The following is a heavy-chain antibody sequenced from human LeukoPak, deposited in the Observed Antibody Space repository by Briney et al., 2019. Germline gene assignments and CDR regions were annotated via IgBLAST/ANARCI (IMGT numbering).Heavy chain of an antibody. J-gene: IGHJ5*02. Sequence: SETLSLTCTVSGGSISSYYWSWIRQPPGKGLEWIGYIYYSGSTNYNPSLKSRVTISVDTPKNQFSLKLSSVTAADTAVYYCAGDPFVEMATARPPWGQGTLVTVSS. D-gene: IGHD5-24*01. CDR1: GGSISSYY. V-gene: IGHV4-59*08. CDR2: IYYSGST. CDR3: AGDPFVEMATARPP.